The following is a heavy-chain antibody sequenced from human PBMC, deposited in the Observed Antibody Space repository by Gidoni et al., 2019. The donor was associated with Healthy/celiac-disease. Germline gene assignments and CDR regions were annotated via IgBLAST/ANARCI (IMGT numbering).Heavy chain of an antibody. Sequence: EVQLLESGGGLVQPGGSLRLSCAASGFTFSSYAMSWVRQALGKGLDWVSAISGSGGSTYYADSVKGRFTISRDNSKNTLYLQMNSLRAEDTAVYYCAKVGLLGTNGYFDYWGQGTLVTVSS. CDR3: AKVGLLGTNGYFDY. J-gene: IGHJ4*02. CDR2: ISGSGGST. V-gene: IGHV3-23*01. CDR1: GFTFSSYA. D-gene: IGHD1-26*01.